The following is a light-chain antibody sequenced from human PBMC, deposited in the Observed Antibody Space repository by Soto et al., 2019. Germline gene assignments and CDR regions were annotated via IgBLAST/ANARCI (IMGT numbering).Light chain of an antibody. CDR2: EGS. CDR3: CSYAGSSTFGV. CDR1: SSDVGSYNL. Sequence: QSALTQPASVSGSPGQSITISCTGTSSDVGSYNLVSWYQQHPGKAPKLMIYEGSKRPSGVSNRFSGAKSGNTASLTISGLQGEDEADYYGCSYAGSSTFGVFGGGTKLTVL. V-gene: IGLV2-23*03. J-gene: IGLJ2*01.